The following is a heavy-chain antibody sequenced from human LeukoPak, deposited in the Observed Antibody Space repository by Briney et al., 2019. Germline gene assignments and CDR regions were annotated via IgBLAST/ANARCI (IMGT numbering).Heavy chain of an antibody. V-gene: IGHV1-69*04. CDR2: IIPILGIA. CDR3: ARDYSYCGGDCGPEGASDY. J-gene: IGHJ4*02. CDR1: GGTFSSYA. Sequence: GASVKVSCKASGGTFSSYAISWVRQAPGQGLEWMGRIIPILGIANYAQKFQGRVTITADESTSTAYMELSSLRSEDTAVYYCARDYSYCGGDCGPEGASDYWGQGTLVTVSS. D-gene: IGHD2-21*01.